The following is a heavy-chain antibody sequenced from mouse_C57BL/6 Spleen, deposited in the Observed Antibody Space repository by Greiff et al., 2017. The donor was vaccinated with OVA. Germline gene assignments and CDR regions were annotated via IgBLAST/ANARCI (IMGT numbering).Heavy chain of an antibody. CDR1: GYTFTDYE. D-gene: IGHD2-1*01. Sequence: QVQLKESGAELVRPGASVTLSCKASGYTFTDYEMHWVKQTPVHGLEWIGAIDPETGGTAYNQKFKGKAILTADKSSSTAYMELRSLTSEDSAVYDCTRLGGNYEGFAYWGQGTLVTVSA. CDR2: IDPETGGT. V-gene: IGHV1-15*01. CDR3: TRLGGNYEGFAY. J-gene: IGHJ3*01.